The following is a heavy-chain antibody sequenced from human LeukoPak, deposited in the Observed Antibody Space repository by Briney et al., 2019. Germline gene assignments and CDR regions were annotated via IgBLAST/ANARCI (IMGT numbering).Heavy chain of an antibody. CDR3: ARFYYDSTGYYYAFDF. J-gene: IGHJ4*02. CDR1: GFTFSGYY. D-gene: IGHD3-22*01. V-gene: IGHV3-11*01. CDR2: ISSSGSTI. Sequence: GGSLRLSCAASGFTFSGYYMTWILQAPGKGLEWLSSISSSGSTIYYADSAKGQFTISRDNAQNSLYLQMNSLRAEDTAVYYCARFYYDSTGYYYAFDFWGQGTLVTVSS.